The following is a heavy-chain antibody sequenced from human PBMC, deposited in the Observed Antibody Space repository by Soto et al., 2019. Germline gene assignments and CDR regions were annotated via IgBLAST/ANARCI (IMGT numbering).Heavy chain of an antibody. CDR1: GGSISSGGYY. V-gene: IGHV4-31*03. D-gene: IGHD3-10*01. CDR2: IYYSGST. CDR3: ARVVGSGSYLDY. J-gene: IGHJ4*02. Sequence: SETLSLTCTVSGGSISSGGYYWSWIRQHPGKGLEWIGYIYYSGSTYYNPSLKSRVTISVDTSKNQFSLKLSSVTAADTAVYYCARVVGSGSYLDYWGQGTLVTVSS.